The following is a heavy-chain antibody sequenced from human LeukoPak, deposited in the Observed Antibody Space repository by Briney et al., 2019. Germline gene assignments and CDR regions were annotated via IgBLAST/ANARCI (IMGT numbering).Heavy chain of an antibody. V-gene: IGHV4-4*07. CDR3: ARGTGRNGYYYRYNWFDP. Sequence: SETLSLTCTVSGGPLSSYYRSWLRQPAPKELEWIGRIYTSGSTNYNPSLKSRVTMSVDTSKNQFSLKLSSVTAADTAVYYCARGTGRNGYYYRYNWFDPWGQGTLVTVSS. CDR2: IYTSGST. J-gene: IGHJ5*02. D-gene: IGHD3-22*01. CDR1: GGPLSSYY.